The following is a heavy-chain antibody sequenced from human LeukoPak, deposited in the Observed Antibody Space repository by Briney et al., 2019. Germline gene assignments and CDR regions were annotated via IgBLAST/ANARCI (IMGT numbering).Heavy chain of an antibody. Sequence: KGGESLKISCKGSGYSFTSYWIGWVRQMPGKGLEWMGIIYPGDSDTRYSPSFQGQVTISADKSISTAYLQWSSLKASDTAMYYCARDYYDSSGFYPGSKWFDPWGQGTLITVSS. CDR2: IYPGDSDT. CDR1: GYSFTSYW. J-gene: IGHJ5*02. D-gene: IGHD3-22*01. CDR3: ARDYYDSSGFYPGSKWFDP. V-gene: IGHV5-51*01.